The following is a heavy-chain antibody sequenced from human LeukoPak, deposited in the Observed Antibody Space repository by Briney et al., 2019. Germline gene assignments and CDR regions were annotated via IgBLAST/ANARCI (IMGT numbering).Heavy chain of an antibody. Sequence: SSETLSLTCTVSGGSISSGGYYWSWIRQSPGKGLEWIGEINHSGSTNYNPSLKSRVTISVDTSKNQFSLKLTSVTAADTAVYYCARPLGQGNEYGMDVWGQGTTVTVSS. V-gene: IGHV4-39*07. CDR2: INHSGST. D-gene: IGHD1-1*01. J-gene: IGHJ6*02. CDR3: ARPLGQGNEYGMDV. CDR1: GGSISSGGYY.